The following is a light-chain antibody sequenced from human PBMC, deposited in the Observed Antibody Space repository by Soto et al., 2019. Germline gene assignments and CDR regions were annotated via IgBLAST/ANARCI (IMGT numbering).Light chain of an antibody. CDR2: EVS. CDR3: SSYTSSITLL. J-gene: IGLJ2*01. CDR1: SSDIGSYNR. Sequence: QSVLTQPPSVSGSAGQSVTISCTGTSSDIGSYNRVSWYQQPPGTAPKLIIYEVSNRPSGVPDRFSGSKSGNTASLTISGLQAEDEADYYCSSYTSSITLLFGGGTKLTVL. V-gene: IGLV2-18*02.